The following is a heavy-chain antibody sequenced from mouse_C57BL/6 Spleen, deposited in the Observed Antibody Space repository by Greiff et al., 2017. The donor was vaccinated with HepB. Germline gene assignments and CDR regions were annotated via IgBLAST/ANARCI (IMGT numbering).Heavy chain of an antibody. D-gene: IGHD3-2*02. CDR3: ARSGAAQSSVAY. Sequence: VQLQQSGPELVKPGASVKISCKASGYAFSSSWMNWVKQRPGKGLEWIGRIYPGDGDTNYNGKFKGKATLTADKSSSTAYMQLSSLTSADSAVYFCARSGAAQSSVAYLGQGTLVTVSA. CDR2: IYPGDGDT. V-gene: IGHV1-82*01. J-gene: IGHJ3*01. CDR1: GYAFSSSW.